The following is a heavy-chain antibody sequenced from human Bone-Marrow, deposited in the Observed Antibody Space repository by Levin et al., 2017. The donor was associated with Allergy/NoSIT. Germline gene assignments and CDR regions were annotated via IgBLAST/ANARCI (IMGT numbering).Heavy chain of an antibody. CDR3: ARDRANRGYHSDSSGYYVPDAFDI. D-gene: IGHD3-22*01. Sequence: GGSLRLSCAASGFSFSDFYMSWFRQAPGKGLEWVSLISTSANNIYYADSVKGRFTISRDTAKKSLYLQMDSLRAEDSAVYYCARDRANRGYHSDSSGYYVPDAFDIWGQGTRVTVS. CDR2: ISTSANNI. V-gene: IGHV3-11*01. CDR1: GFSFSDFY. J-gene: IGHJ3*02.